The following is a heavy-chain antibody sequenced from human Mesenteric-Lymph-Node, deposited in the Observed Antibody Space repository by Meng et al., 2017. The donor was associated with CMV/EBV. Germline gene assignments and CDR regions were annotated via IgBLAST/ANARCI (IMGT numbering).Heavy chain of an antibody. CDR3: VRETSYPTVRFLDYLLPDY. D-gene: IGHD3-3*01. CDR2: IKKDGSEK. J-gene: IGHJ4*02. V-gene: IGHV3-7*01. Sequence: GESLKISCAASGFSFSDYWMSWVRQPPGKGLEWVANIKKDGSEKYYVHSVRGRFTISRDNAKNSLYLQMNSLRAEDTAVYYCVRETSYPTVRFLDYLLPDYWGQGTLVTVSS. CDR1: GFSFSDYW.